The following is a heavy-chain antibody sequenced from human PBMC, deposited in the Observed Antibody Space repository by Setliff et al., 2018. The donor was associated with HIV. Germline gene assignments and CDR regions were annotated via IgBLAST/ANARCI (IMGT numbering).Heavy chain of an antibody. J-gene: IGHJ4*02. D-gene: IGHD3-22*01. CDR1: GYSISSGYY. V-gene: IGHV4-38-2*02. CDR3: ARFHFYHYDDEYYGYYFDY. CDR2: ITHSGVT. Sequence: SETLSLTCTVSGYSISSGYYWSWFRQPPGKGLEFFGTITHSGVTYYNPSLKSRVTISVDTSKNQFSLRLTSVTAADTALYYCARFHFYHYDDEYYGYYFDYWGQGTLVTVSS.